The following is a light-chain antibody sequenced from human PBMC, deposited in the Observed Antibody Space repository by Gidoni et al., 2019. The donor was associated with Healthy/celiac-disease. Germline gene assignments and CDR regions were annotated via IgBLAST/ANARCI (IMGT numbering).Light chain of an antibody. Sequence: IKITQSPSTLSASVGDRVTITCRASQSISSWLAWDQQKPGKAPKLLIYKASSLESGVPSRFRGSGSGTECTLTTSSLQTEDFATYYCQKYNSYSITFGQGTRLEIK. V-gene: IGKV1-5*03. J-gene: IGKJ5*01. CDR2: KAS. CDR3: QKYNSYSIT. CDR1: QSISSW.